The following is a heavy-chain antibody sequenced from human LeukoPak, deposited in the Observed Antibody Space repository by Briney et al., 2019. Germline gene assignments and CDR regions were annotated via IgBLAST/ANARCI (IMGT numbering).Heavy chain of an antibody. J-gene: IGHJ4*02. Sequence: PSQTLSLTCTVSGGSISSGGYYWGWIRQPPGKGLEWIGYIYHSGSTYHNPSLKSRVTISVDTSKNQFSLKLSSVTAADTAVYYCARHCGDYGGGVDYWGQGTLVTVSS. V-gene: IGHV4-30-2*01. CDR3: ARHCGDYGGGVDY. CDR2: IYHSGST. CDR1: GGSISSGGYY. D-gene: IGHD4-17*01.